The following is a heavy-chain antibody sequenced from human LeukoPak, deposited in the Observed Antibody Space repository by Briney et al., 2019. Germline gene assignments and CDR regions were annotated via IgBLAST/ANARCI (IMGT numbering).Heavy chain of an antibody. CDR2: IRYDGNNK. D-gene: IGHD2-2*01. J-gene: IGHJ4*02. V-gene: IGHV3-30*02. Sequence: TGGSLRPSCAASGFTFSTYGMHWVRQAPGKGLEWVAFIRYDGNNKYYADFVKGRFTISRDNSKNTLYLHMNSLRTEDTAVYYCAKIEGKYQLANVPDHWGQGTLVTVSS. CDR1: GFTFSTYG. CDR3: AKIEGKYQLANVPDH.